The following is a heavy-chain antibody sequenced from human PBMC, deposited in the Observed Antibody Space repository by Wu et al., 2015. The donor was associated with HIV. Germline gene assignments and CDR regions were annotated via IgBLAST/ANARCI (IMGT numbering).Heavy chain of an antibody. CDR1: GFTFSSYA. J-gene: IGHJ4*02. D-gene: IGHD1-20*01. Sequence: QIQLVQSGPEVKKPGASVKVSCKASGFTFSSYAISWVRQAPGQGLEWMGWISTYNGNTNYAQKFQGRVTMTTDTSTTTAYMELRSLRSDDTALYYCATYGPGYNWMYKWGQGTLVTVSS. CDR3: ATYGPGYNWMYK. V-gene: IGHV1-18*01. CDR2: ISTYNGNT.